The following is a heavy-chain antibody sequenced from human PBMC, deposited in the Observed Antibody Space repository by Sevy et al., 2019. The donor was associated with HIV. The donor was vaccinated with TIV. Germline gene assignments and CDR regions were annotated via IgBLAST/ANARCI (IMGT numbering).Heavy chain of an antibody. V-gene: IGHV7-4-1*02. D-gene: IGHD3-10*01. Sequence: ASVKDSCKASGYTFTSYAMNWVRQAPGQGLEWMGWINTNTGNPTYAQGFTGRFVFSLDTSVSTAYLQISSLKAEDTAVYYCARKVTGHYYGSGSYLNWFDPWGQGTLVTVSS. CDR2: INTNTGNP. J-gene: IGHJ5*02. CDR1: GYTFTSYA. CDR3: ARKVTGHYYGSGSYLNWFDP.